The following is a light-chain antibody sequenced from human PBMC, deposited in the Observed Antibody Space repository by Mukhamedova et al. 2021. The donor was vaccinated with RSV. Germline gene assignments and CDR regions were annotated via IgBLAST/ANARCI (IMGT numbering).Light chain of an antibody. V-gene: IGKV1-5*03. CDR2: KAS. CDR3: QQFSSSYPT. Sequence: WYQRRVHGKAPNLLINKASTLESGVPSRFSGSGSGTEYTLTISILQPEDFATYFCQQFSSSYPTFGGGTNVEIK. J-gene: IGKJ4*01.